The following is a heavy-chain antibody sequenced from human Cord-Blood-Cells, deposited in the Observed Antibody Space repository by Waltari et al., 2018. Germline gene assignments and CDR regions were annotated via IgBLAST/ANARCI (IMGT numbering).Heavy chain of an antibody. CDR3: ARGYSSGWYYFDY. V-gene: IGHV1-2*02. D-gene: IGHD6-19*01. J-gene: IGHJ4*02. Sequence: ASGYTFTGYYMHWVRQAPGQGLEWMGWINPNSGGTNYAQKFQGRVTMTRDTSISTAYMELSRLRSDDTAVYYCARGYSSGWYYFDYWGQGTLVTVSS. CDR2: INPNSGGT. CDR1: GYTFTGYY.